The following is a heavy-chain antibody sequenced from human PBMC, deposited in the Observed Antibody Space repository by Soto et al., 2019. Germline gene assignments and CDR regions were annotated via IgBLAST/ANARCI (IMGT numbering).Heavy chain of an antibody. CDR2: INSHSGGT. Sequence: ASVKVSCKASGGTFSRYAIRWLRQAPGQGLEWMGWINSHSGGTAYAQKFLSRVSLTRDTSIATAYLTLTSLTSADTALSYCAKDLTRPPAYWLDPWGQGTKVTVSS. CDR1: GGTFSRYA. V-gene: IGHV1-2*02. J-gene: IGHJ5*02. CDR3: AKDLTRPPAYWLDP. D-gene: IGHD3-16*01.